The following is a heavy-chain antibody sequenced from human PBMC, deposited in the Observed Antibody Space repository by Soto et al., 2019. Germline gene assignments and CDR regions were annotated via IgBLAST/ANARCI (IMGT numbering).Heavy chain of an antibody. CDR2: MNPNSGNI. D-gene: IGHD3-22*01. CDR3: ARERAVVITTMGREDYYYYGMDV. J-gene: IGHJ6*02. Sequence: QVQLVQSGAEVKKPGASVKVSCKASGYTFTSSDINWVRQVAGQGLEWMGWMNPNSGNIGYAQKFQGRVTMTRNTSISTAYMELSSLRSEDTAVYYCARERAVVITTMGREDYYYYGMDVWGQGTTVTVSS. V-gene: IGHV1-8*01. CDR1: GYTFTSSD.